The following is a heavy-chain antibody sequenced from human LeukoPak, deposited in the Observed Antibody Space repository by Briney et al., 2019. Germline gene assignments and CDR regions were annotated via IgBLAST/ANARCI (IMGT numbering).Heavy chain of an antibody. J-gene: IGHJ4*02. Sequence: ASVKVSCKASGYTFTSYGISWVRQAPGQGLEWMGWISAYNGNTNYAQKLQGRVTMNTDTSTSTAYMELRSLRSDDTAVYYCAIDGGGYSWVDYGGREPWSPSPQ. V-gene: IGHV1-18*01. CDR2: ISAYNGNT. CDR1: GYTFTSYG. D-gene: IGHD2-8*01. CDR3: AIDGGGYSWVDY.